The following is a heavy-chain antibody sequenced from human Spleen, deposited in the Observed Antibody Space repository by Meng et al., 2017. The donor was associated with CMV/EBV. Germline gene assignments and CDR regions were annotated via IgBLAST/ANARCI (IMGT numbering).Heavy chain of an antibody. D-gene: IGHD6-13*01. Sequence: GGSLRLSCAASGFTFSSYWMSWVCQAPGKGLEWVANIKQDGSEKYYVDSVKGRFTISRDNAKNSLYLQMNSLRAEDTAVYYCARDISIAAAGTEHYYYYGMDVWGQGTTVTVSS. J-gene: IGHJ6*02. CDR1: GFTFSSYW. V-gene: IGHV3-7*01. CDR2: IKQDGSEK. CDR3: ARDISIAAAGTEHYYYYGMDV.